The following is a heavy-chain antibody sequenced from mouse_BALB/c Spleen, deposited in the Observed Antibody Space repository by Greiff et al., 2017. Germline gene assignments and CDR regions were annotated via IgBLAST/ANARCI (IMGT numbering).Heavy chain of an antibody. J-gene: IGHJ1*01. CDR2: ISSGGSYT. D-gene: IGHD1-1*01. Sequence: DVKLVESGGGLVKPGGSLKLSCAASGFTFSSYTMSWVRQTPEKRLEWVATISSGGSYTYYPDSVKGRFTISRDNAKNTLYLQMSSLKSEDTAMYYCTRDGRNSYGFDVWGAGTTVTVSS. CDR1: GFTFSSYT. V-gene: IGHV5-6-4*01. CDR3: TRDGRNSYGFDV.